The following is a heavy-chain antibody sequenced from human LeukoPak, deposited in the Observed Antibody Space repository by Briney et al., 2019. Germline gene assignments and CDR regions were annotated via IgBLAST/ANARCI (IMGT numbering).Heavy chain of an antibody. CDR2: ISSNGVNT. D-gene: IGHD5-18*01. V-gene: IGHV3-64*01. Sequence: PGGSLRLSCAASGFPFSTYAMHWVRQAPGEGLEYVSAISSNGVNTYYGNSVKGRFTISRDNAKNSLYLQMNSLRAEDTAVYYCARDRGYSYAHDAFDIWGQGTMVTVSS. CDR1: GFPFSTYA. CDR3: ARDRGYSYAHDAFDI. J-gene: IGHJ3*02.